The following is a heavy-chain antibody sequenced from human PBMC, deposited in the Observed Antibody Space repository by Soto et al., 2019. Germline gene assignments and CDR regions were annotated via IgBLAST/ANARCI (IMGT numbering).Heavy chain of an antibody. J-gene: IGHJ4*02. CDR2: IIPVFGTA. CDR3: ARADYYDSSGYFDY. V-gene: IGHV1-69*13. CDR1: GGTFSSYA. D-gene: IGHD3-22*01. Sequence: GASVKVSCKASGGTFSSYAISWVRQAPGQGLEWMGGIIPVFGTANYAQKFQGRVTITADGSTSTAYMELSSLRSEDTAVYYSARADYYDSSGYFDYWGQGTLVTGSS.